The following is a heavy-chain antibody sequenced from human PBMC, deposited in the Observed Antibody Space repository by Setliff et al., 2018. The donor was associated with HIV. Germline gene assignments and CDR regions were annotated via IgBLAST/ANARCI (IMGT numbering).Heavy chain of an antibody. J-gene: IGHJ6*02. CDR3: ARSVIGYYYYGMDV. D-gene: IGHD3-10*01. Sequence: PSETLSLTCTVSGGSISSSSFYWGWIRQPPGKGLEWIGSIYHSGIVNYNPSLQSRVTISTDTSKNQFSLRLNSVTVADTAVYYCARSVIGYYYYGMDVWGQGTLVTVSS. V-gene: IGHV4-39*07. CDR1: GGSISSSSFY. CDR2: IYHSGIV.